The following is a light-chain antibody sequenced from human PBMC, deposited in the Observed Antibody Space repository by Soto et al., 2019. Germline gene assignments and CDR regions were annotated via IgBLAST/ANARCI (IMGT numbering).Light chain of an antibody. V-gene: IGKV3-11*01. Sequence: EIVLTQSPATLSLSPGERATLSCRASQSVSSYLAWYQQKPGQAPRLLIYDASNRATGIPARFSGSGSGTDFTLNISSLEPEDFAVYYCQQRSNWLIFGGGTKVEIK. J-gene: IGKJ4*01. CDR3: QQRSNWLI. CDR1: QSVSSY. CDR2: DAS.